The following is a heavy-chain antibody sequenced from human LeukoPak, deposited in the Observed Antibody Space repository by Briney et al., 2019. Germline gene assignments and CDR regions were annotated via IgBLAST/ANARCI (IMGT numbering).Heavy chain of an antibody. CDR3: ARGGSYSFDY. Sequence: HPLSLTFAIPGDSVSSNSGAWNWLRQSPSRGLEWLGRNDYRSRWYNEYAVSVKGRITLNPDTSKNQDSLQLNSVTPEDTAVYFCARGGSYSFDYWGQGTLVTVSS. V-gene: IGHV6-1*01. CDR2: NDYRSRWYN. CDR1: GDSVSSNSGA. J-gene: IGHJ4*02. D-gene: IGHD1-26*01.